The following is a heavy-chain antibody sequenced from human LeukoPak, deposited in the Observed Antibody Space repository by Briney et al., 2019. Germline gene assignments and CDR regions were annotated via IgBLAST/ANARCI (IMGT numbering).Heavy chain of an antibody. Sequence: GGSLRLSCAASGFTFSSYSMNWVRQAPGKGLEWVSCISSSSSTTYYADSVKGRFTISRDNAKNSLYLQMNSLRAEDTAVYYCARDDADNGYDRSSDYWGQGTLVTVSS. J-gene: IGHJ4*02. CDR3: ARDDADNGYDRSSDY. V-gene: IGHV3-48*04. CDR2: ISSSSSTT. CDR1: GFTFSSYS. D-gene: IGHD5-12*01.